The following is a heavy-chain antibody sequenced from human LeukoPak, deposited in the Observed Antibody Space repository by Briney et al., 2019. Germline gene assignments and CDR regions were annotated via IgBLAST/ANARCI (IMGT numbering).Heavy chain of an antibody. CDR2: ISSSSSYM. J-gene: IGHJ4*02. D-gene: IGHD3-10*01. V-gene: IGHV3-21*01. CDR3: VREDYGSGSPTIDN. CDR1: GFTFSRYA. Sequence: GGSLRLSCSASGFTFSRYAMMWVRQAPGKGLEWVSCISSSSSYMYYADSVKGRFTISRDNAKNSLYLQMNSLRAEDAAVYYCVREDYGSGSPTIDNWGQGTLVTVSS.